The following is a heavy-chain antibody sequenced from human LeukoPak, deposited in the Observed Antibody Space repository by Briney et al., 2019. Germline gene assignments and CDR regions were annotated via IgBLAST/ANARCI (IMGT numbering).Heavy chain of an antibody. V-gene: IGHV3-7*01. J-gene: IGHJ3*02. CDR3: AKRGINWGNAFDI. Sequence: TGGSLRLSCAASGFTFSSYWMSWVRQAPGKGLEWVANIKKDGSEKYYMDSVKGRFTISRDNAKNSLYLQMNSLRSEDTAVYYCAKRGINWGNAFDIWGQGTMVTVSS. CDR2: IKKDGSEK. CDR1: GFTFSSYW. D-gene: IGHD7-27*01.